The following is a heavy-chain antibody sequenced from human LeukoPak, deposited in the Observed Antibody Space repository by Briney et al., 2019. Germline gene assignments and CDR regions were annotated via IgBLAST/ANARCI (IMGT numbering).Heavy chain of an antibody. CDR3: ATLCGGGCYSGLDI. Sequence: GASVKVSCKASGYTFIDHYIYWVRQAPGQGLEWMGWINPKTAATKYSQNLQGRATMTRDTSISTAFMDLSRLRSDDTAVYYCATLCGGGCYSGLDIWGQGTLVTVSS. CDR2: INPKTAAT. J-gene: IGHJ3*02. D-gene: IGHD2-21*02. V-gene: IGHV1-2*02. CDR1: GYTFIDHY.